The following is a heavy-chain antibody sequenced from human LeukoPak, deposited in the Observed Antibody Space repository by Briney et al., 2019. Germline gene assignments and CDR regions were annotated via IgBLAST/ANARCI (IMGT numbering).Heavy chain of an antibody. CDR1: GFTFSSYG. Sequence: GRSLRLSCAASGFTFSSYGVHWVRQAPGKGLEWVAVISYDGSNKYYADSVKGRFTISRDNSKNTLYLQMNSLRAEDTAVYYCAKSMATVTPYYYYGMDVWGQGTTVTVSS. CDR2: ISYDGSNK. V-gene: IGHV3-30*18. J-gene: IGHJ6*02. CDR3: AKSMATVTPYYYYGMDV. D-gene: IGHD4-11*01.